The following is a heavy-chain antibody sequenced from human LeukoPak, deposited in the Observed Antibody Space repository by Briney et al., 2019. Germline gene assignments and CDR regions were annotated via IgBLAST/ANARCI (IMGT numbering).Heavy chain of an antibody. Sequence: GESLKISCKVSGYSFTTYWIGWVRQMPGKGLEWMGIIYLGDSDTRYSPFFQGQVTISADKSIGTAYLQWSSLKASDTAMYYCARRASGGYDPTFDYWGQGTLVTVSS. CDR1: GYSFTTYW. J-gene: IGHJ4*02. V-gene: IGHV5-51*01. D-gene: IGHD5-12*01. CDR2: IYLGDSDT. CDR3: ARRASGGYDPTFDY.